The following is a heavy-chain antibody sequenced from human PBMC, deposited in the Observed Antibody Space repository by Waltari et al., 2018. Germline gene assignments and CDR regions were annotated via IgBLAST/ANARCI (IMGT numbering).Heavy chain of an antibody. CDR1: GFGVTNHY. CDR3: ARGSRLGGSVF. V-gene: IGHV3-66*02. D-gene: IGHD3-16*01. CDR2: IYVGGGT. J-gene: IGHJ4*02. Sequence: EVRLMESGGGLVQPGGSLRLSCVASGFGVTNHYMTWFRQAPGKGPAWFSIIYVGGGTYYADSVKGRFTVSRDSSANSLYLQMNNLRIDDTAVYYCARGSRLGGSVFWGQGTLVTVSS.